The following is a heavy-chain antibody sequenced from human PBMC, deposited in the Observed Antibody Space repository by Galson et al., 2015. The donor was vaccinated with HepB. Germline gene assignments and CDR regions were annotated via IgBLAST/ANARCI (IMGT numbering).Heavy chain of an antibody. D-gene: IGHD5-12*01. CDR1: GFTFSSYW. V-gene: IGHV3-7*01. CDR2: IKQDGSEK. J-gene: IGHJ6*02. Sequence: SLRLSCAASGFTFSSYWMSWVRQAPGKGLEWVANIKQDGSEKYYVDSVKGRFTISRDNAKNSLYLQMNSLRAEDTAVYYCARVGRSGYDGLYYYHYGMDVWGQGTTVTVSS. CDR3: ARVGRSGYDGLYYYHYGMDV.